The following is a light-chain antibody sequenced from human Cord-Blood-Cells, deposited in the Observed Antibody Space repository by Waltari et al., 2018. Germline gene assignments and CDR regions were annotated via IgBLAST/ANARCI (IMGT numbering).Light chain of an antibody. V-gene: IGLV2-14*01. J-gene: IGLJ3*02. CDR1: SSDVGGFTS. CDR3: SSYTSSSTLV. Sequence: QSALTQPASVSGSPGQSFTISCTGTSSDVGGFTSVSWYQQHPGKAPKLMIYEVSNRPSGVSNRFSGSKSGNTASLTISGLQAEDEADYYCSSYTSSSTLVFGGGTKLTVL. CDR2: EVS.